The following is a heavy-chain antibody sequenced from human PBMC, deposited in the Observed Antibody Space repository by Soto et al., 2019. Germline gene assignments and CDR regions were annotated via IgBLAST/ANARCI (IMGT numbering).Heavy chain of an antibody. J-gene: IGHJ6*02. V-gene: IGHV3-33*01. CDR3: AREGRLVHTAYGMDV. CDR1: GYTFTSYG. D-gene: IGHD6-19*01. Sequence: QVQLVQSGAEVKKPGASVKVSCKASGYTFTSYGISWVRQAPGKGLEWVAVIWYDGSNKYYADSVKGRFTISRDNSKNTLYLQMNSLRAEDTAVYYCAREGRLVHTAYGMDVWGQGTTVTVSS. CDR2: IWYDGSNK.